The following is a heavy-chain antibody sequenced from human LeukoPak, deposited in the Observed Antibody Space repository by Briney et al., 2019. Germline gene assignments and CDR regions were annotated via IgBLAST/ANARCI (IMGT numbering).Heavy chain of an antibody. CDR2: IYHSGSA. D-gene: IGHD2-2*02. V-gene: IGHV4-38-2*02. CDR1: GYSITSGYN. J-gene: IGHJ4*02. CDR3: VRYCSSTTCYTRAVDY. Sequence: PSETLSLTCTVSGYSITSGYNWAWIRQPPGKVLEWIGSIYHSGSAYYNPSLKSRVTISVDTSKNQFSLRLSSVTAADTAVYYCVRYCSSTTCYTRAVDYWGQGTLVTVSS.